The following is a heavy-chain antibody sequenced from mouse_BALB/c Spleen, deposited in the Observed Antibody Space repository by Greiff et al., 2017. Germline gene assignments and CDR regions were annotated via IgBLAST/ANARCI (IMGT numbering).Heavy chain of an antibody. CDR2: IWTGGGT. CDR1: GFSLTSYD. V-gene: IGHV2-9-2*01. CDR3: VRANWDVYFDY. Sequence: VQLQQSGPGLVAPSQSLSITCTVSGFSLTSYDISWIRQPPGKGLEWLGVIWTGGGTNYNSAFMSRLSISKDNSKSQVFLKMNSLQTDDTAIYYCVRANWDVYFDYWGQGTTLTVSS. D-gene: IGHD4-1*01. J-gene: IGHJ2*01.